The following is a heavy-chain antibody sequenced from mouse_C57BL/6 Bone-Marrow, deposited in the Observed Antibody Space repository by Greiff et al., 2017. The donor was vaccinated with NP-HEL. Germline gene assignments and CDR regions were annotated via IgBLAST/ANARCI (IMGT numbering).Heavy chain of an antibody. J-gene: IGHJ1*03. D-gene: IGHD1-1*01. CDR1: GYTFTDYY. CDR2: IFPGSGST. Sequence: VQLQQSGPELVKPGASVKISCKASGYTFTDYYINWVKQRPGQGLEWIGWIFPGSGSTYYNEKFKGKATLTVDKSSSTAYMLLSSLTSEDSAVYFCARFPLYYGSSYPYWYFDVWGTGTTVTVSS. V-gene: IGHV1-75*01. CDR3: ARFPLYYGSSYPYWYFDV.